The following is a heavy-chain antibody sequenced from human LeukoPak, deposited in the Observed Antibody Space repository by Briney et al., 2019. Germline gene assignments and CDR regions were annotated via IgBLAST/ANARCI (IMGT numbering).Heavy chain of an antibody. CDR3: ARDHFAIGLFFDS. D-gene: IGHD2/OR15-2a*01. CDR1: GFTFSSHW. CDR2: MNQDGREK. Sequence: GGSLRLSCAVSGFTFSSHWMSWVRQAPGKGLEWVATMNQDGREKYYVDSVKGRFTISRDNAENSLYLQMNSLRAADTALYYCARDHFAIGLFFDSWGQGNLVAVSS. V-gene: IGHV3-7*01. J-gene: IGHJ4*02.